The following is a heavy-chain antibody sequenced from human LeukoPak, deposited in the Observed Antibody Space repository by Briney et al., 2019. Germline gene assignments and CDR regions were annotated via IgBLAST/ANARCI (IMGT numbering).Heavy chain of an antibody. Sequence: GASVKVSCKASGYTFTYYAIHWVRQAPEQRLEWMGWINAGNGNRKYSQKFQGRVTITRDTSASTAYMELSSLTSEDTAVYYCAGSPLGIGSRGGALAFWGQGTMVTVSS. D-gene: IGHD2-15*01. J-gene: IGHJ3*01. V-gene: IGHV1-3*01. CDR2: INAGNGNR. CDR3: AGSPLGIGSRGGALAF. CDR1: GYTFTYYA.